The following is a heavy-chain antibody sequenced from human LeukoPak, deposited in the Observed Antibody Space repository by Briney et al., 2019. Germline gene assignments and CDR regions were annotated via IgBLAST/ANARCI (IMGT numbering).Heavy chain of an antibody. CDR1: GFTFSRYS. CDR2: ISSSSSYI. CDR3: AREGSDYSYAFDI. Sequence: GGSLRLSCAASGFTFSRYSMNWVRQAPGKGLEWVSSISSSSSYIYYADSVKGRFTISRDNAKNSLYLQMNSLRAEDTAVYYCAREGSDYSYAFDIWGQGTMVTVSS. D-gene: IGHD2-21*01. J-gene: IGHJ3*02. V-gene: IGHV3-21*01.